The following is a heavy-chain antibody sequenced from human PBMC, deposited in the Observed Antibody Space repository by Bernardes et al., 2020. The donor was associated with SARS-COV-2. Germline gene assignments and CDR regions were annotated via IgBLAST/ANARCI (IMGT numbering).Heavy chain of an antibody. CDR1: GGSFSGYY. Sequence: SDTLYVTCAVYGGSFSGYYWSWIRQPPGKGLEWIGEINHSGSTNYNPSLKSRVTISVDTSKNQFSLKLSSVTAEDTAVYYCARETTYYYGMDVWGQGTTVTVS. CDR2: INHSGST. D-gene: IGHD1-1*01. CDR3: ARETTYYYGMDV. V-gene: IGHV4-34*01. J-gene: IGHJ6*02.